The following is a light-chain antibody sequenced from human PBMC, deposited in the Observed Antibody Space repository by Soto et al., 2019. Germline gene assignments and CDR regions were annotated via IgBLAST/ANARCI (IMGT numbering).Light chain of an antibody. CDR3: SSYSGTNYHYV. CDR2: EVS. CDR1: SRDFGGYNY. Sequence: QSVLTQPPSASGSFGQSVTISCTGTSRDFGGYNYVSWYQQHPGKAHKLMIYEVSERPSGVPDRFSGSKSGNTASLTVSGFQADDEADYYCSSYSGTNYHYVFGTGTKVTVL. J-gene: IGLJ1*01. V-gene: IGLV2-8*01.